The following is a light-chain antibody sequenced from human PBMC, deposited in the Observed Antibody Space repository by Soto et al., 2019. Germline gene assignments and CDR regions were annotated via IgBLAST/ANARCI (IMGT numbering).Light chain of an antibody. Sequence: QSVLTQPRSVSGSPGQSVTISCTGTSSDVGGYNYVSWYQQHPGKAPKLMIYDVSKRPSGVPDRFSGSKSGNTASLTISGLQAADEADYFCSSFTSSMTNVFGSGTKVTVL. CDR3: SSFTSSMTNV. J-gene: IGLJ1*01. CDR2: DVS. V-gene: IGLV2-11*01. CDR1: SSDVGGYNY.